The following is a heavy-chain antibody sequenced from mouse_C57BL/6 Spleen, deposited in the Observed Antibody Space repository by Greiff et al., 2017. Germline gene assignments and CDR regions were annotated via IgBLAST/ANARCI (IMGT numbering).Heavy chain of an antibody. Sequence: VHVKQSGPELVKPGASVKLSCKASGYTFTSYDINWVKQRPGQGLEWIGWIYPRDGSTKYNEKFKGKATLTVDPSSSTAYMVLPSLTSEDSAVYFCARSIYYGSSYFDYGGQGTTLTVSS. CDR2: IYPRDGST. D-gene: IGHD1-1*01. CDR1: GYTFTSYD. J-gene: IGHJ2*01. CDR3: ARSIYYGSSYFDY. V-gene: IGHV1-85*01.